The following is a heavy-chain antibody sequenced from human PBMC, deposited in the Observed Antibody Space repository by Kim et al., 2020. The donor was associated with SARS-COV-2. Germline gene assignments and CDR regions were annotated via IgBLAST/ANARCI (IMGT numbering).Heavy chain of an antibody. J-gene: IGHJ4*02. CDR2: INHSGST. Sequence: SETLSLTCAVYGGSFSGYYWSWIRQPPGKGLEWIGEINHSGSTNYNPSLKSRVTISVDTSKNQFSLKLSSVTAADTAVYYCARDRRRFAYRGQGTLVTVS. CDR3: ARDRRRFAY. D-gene: IGHD5-12*01. CDR1: GGSFSGYY. V-gene: IGHV4-34*01.